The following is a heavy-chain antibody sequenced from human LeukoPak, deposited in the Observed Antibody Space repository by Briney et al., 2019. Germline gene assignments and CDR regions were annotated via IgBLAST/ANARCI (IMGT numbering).Heavy chain of an antibody. CDR1: GFTVSSNY. CDR3: ARDLYDSSGYYCDY. D-gene: IGHD3-22*01. J-gene: IGHJ4*02. Sequence: PGGSLRLSCAASGFTVSSNYMSWVRQAPGKGLEWVSVIYGDDNTYYADSVKGRFTISRDNAKNSLYLQMNSLRAEDTAVYYCARDLYDSSGYYCDYWGQGTLVTVSS. V-gene: IGHV3-53*01. CDR2: IYGDDNT.